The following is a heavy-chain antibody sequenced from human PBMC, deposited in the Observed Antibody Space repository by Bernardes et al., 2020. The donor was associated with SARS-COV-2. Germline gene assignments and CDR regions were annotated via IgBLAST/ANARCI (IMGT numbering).Heavy chain of an antibody. Sequence: GGSLRLSCAASGFTFSSYEMNWVRQAPGKGLEWVSYISSSGSTIYYADSVKGRFTISRDNAKNSLYLQMNSLRAEDTAVYYCAREIGYPLYYYYYYGMDVWGQGTTVTVSS. CDR3: AREIGYPLYYYYYYGMDV. CDR1: GFTFSSYE. CDR2: ISSSGSTI. V-gene: IGHV3-48*03. J-gene: IGHJ6*02. D-gene: IGHD5-12*01.